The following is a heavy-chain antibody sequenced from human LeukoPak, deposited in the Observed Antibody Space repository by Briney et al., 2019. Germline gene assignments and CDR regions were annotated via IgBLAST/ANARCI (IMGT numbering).Heavy chain of an antibody. V-gene: IGHV3-21*01. CDR3: ARDSKPCDY. D-gene: IGHD1-14*01. Sequence: LEWVSSISSSSSYIYYADSVKGRFTISRDNAKNSLFLQMNSLRAEDTAVYYCARDSKPCDYWGQGTLVTVSS. J-gene: IGHJ4*02. CDR2: ISSSSSYI.